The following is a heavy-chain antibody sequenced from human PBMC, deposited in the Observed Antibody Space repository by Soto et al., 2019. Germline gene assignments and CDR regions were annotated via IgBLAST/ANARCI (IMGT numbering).Heavy chain of an antibody. CDR2: VSGSGLTT. CDR3: AKKVPGQSPIGDY. V-gene: IGHV3-23*01. J-gene: IGHJ4*02. CDR1: GFTFRHYA. D-gene: IGHD3-10*01. Sequence: EVQLLESGGALVHPGGSLRLSCAASGFTFRHYAMSWVRQAPGQGLEWVSAVSGSGLTTYYADSVTGRFTISRDNSNYTLYLQMNSLRAEDTAVYYCAKKVPGQSPIGDYWGQGTLVTVSS.